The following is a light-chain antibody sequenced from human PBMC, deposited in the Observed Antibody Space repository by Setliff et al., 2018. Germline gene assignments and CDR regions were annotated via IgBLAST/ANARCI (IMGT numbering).Light chain of an antibody. CDR2: EVS. Sequence: QSVLTQPPSASGSPGQSVTISCTGTSSDVSGYNYVSWYQQHPGKAPKLMIYEVSKRPSGVPDRFSGSKSGNTASLTASGLQTEDEADYYCSSYEGSNNYVFGTGTRSPS. CDR3: SSYEGSNNYV. J-gene: IGLJ1*01. CDR1: SSDVSGYNY. V-gene: IGLV2-8*01.